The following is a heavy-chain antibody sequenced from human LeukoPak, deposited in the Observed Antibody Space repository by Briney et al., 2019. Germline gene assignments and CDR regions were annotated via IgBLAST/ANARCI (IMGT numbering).Heavy chain of an antibody. D-gene: IGHD6-6*01. Sequence: GASVKGSCKASGYTFTGNYIHWVRQAPGQGLEWMGWINPNTGGTAYAQKFQGRVTMTRDTSLITAYMELSRLNFDDTAVYFCARGDRSSSILEDAFDIWGQGTMVTVSS. CDR2: INPNTGGT. J-gene: IGHJ3*02. CDR3: ARGDRSSSILEDAFDI. V-gene: IGHV1-2*02. CDR1: GYTFTGNY.